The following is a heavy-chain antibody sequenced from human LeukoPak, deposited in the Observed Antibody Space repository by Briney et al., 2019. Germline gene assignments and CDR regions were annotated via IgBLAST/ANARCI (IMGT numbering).Heavy chain of an antibody. V-gene: IGHV3-15*01. Sequence: GGSLRLFCAASGFTFSNAWMRGVRQARGKGLEWVGRIKSKTDGGTPDYAAPVKGRLTISRDDSKNTLYLQMNSLKTEDTAVYYCPASVPDILTGYYQTYYYYGMDVWGQGTTVTVSS. D-gene: IGHD3-9*01. CDR3: PASVPDILTGYYQTYYYYGMDV. CDR2: IKSKTDGGTP. CDR1: GFTFSNAW. J-gene: IGHJ6*02.